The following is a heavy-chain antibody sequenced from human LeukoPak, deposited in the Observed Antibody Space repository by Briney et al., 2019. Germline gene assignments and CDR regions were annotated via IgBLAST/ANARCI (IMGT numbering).Heavy chain of an antibody. CDR3: ARDYYDSPTPSWDPPQFDP. Sequence: GGSLRLSCAASGFIFSSYSMSWVRQAPGKGLEWVSFMSSSSSYIYYADSVKGRFTISRDNAKNSLYLQMNSLRADDTAVYYCARDYYDSPTPSWDPPQFDPWGQGTLVTVSS. CDR1: GFIFSSYS. CDR2: MSSSSSYI. D-gene: IGHD3-22*01. V-gene: IGHV3-21*01. J-gene: IGHJ5*02.